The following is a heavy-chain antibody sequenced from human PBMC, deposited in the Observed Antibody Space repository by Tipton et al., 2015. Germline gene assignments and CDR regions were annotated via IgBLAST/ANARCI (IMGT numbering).Heavy chain of an antibody. D-gene: IGHD1-7*01. CDR2: IDSSGRTI. V-gene: IGHV3-11*04. J-gene: IGHJ5*02. Sequence: LSLTCAASGFTFSNYYMSWIRQAPGKGLEWLSYIDSSGRTIYYTDSVKDRFTVSRDNAKESLYLQMNSLRDEDTAVYYCAREGTGTIGFGWFDPWGQGTLVTVSS. CDR3: AREGTGTIGFGWFDP. CDR1: GFTFSNYY.